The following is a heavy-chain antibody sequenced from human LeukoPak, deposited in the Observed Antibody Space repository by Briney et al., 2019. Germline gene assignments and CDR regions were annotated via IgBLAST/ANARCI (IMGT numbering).Heavy chain of an antibody. J-gene: IGHJ4*02. D-gene: IGHD2-2*02. CDR1: GFTFSSYA. Sequence: PGGSLRLSCAASGFTFSSYAMSWVRQAPGKGLEWVSAISGSGGSTYYADSVKGRFTISRDNSKNTLYLQMNSLRAEDTAVYYCAKDNRYCSSTSCYTFDYWGQGTLVTVSS. CDR3: AKDNRYCSSTSCYTFDY. V-gene: IGHV3-23*01. CDR2: ISGSGGST.